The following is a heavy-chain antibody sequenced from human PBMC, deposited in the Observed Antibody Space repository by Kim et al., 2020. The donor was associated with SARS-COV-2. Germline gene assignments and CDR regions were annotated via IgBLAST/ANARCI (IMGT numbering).Heavy chain of an antibody. CDR3: ATERYGSLWFGEAGN. CDR1: GGSFSGYY. D-gene: IGHD3-10*01. Sequence: SETLSLTCAVYGGSFSGYYWSWIRQPPGKGLEWIGEINHSGSTNYNPSLKSRVTISVDTSKNQFSLKLSSVTAADTAVYYCATERYGSLWFGEAGNWGQGTLVTVSS. J-gene: IGHJ4*02. V-gene: IGHV4-34*01. CDR2: INHSGST.